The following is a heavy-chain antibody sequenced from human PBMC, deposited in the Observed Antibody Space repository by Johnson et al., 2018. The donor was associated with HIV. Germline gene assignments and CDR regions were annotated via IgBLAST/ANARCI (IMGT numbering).Heavy chain of an antibody. Sequence: VQLVESGGGVVQPGGSLRVSCGASGFTFSSHDMHWVRQAPGKGLEWVAVISYDGSNKYYADSVKGRFTISRDNSKNTLYLQMNSLRAEETCWYYFSSVRVGKGVFDAFDIWGQGKMVTVSS. CDR3: SSVRVGKGVFDAFDI. D-gene: IGHD3-16*01. CDR2: ISYDGSNK. CDR1: GFTFSSHD. J-gene: IGHJ3*02. V-gene: IGHV3-30-3*01.